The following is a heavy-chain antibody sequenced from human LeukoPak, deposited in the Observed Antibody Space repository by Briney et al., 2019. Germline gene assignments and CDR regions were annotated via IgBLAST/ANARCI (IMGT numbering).Heavy chain of an antibody. Sequence: GGSLRLSCAASGFTFSSYWMSWVRQAPGKGLEWVANIKQDGSEKYYVDSVKGRFTISRDNAKNSLYLQMNSLRAEDTAVYYCASYGVVRGVIAGFDYWGQGTLVTVSS. CDR3: ASYGVVRGVIAGFDY. J-gene: IGHJ4*02. V-gene: IGHV3-7*01. CDR2: IKQDGSEK. D-gene: IGHD3-10*01. CDR1: GFTFSSYW.